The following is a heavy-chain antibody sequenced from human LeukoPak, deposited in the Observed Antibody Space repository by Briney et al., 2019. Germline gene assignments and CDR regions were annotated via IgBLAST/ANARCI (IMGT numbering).Heavy chain of an antibody. CDR3: VGVNYYDTSLGFA. CDR2: IDWDDDK. J-gene: IGHJ4*02. Sequence: SGPTLVNPTQTLTLTCTFSGFSLSTRGMCVSWIRQPPGKALEWLARIDWDDDKYYSTSLKTRLTISKDTSKNQVVLTVTNMDPVDTATYYCVGVNYYDTSLGFAWGQGTLVTVSS. D-gene: IGHD3-22*01. CDR1: GFSLSTRGMC. V-gene: IGHV2-70*11.